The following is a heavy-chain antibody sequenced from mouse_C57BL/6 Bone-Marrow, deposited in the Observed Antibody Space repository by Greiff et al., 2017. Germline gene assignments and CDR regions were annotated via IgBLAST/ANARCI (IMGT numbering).Heavy chain of an antibody. CDR1: GYTFTEYT. CDR3: ARHEEGLGTGTSWYFDV. J-gene: IGHJ1*03. CDR2: FYPGSGSI. Sequence: VKLVESGAELVKPGASVKLSCKASGYTFTEYTIHWVKQRSGQGLEWIGWFYPGSGSIKYNEKFKDKATLTADKSSSTAYMELSRLTSEDSAVYFCARHEEGLGTGTSWYFDVWGTGTTVTVSA. D-gene: IGHD4-1*01. V-gene: IGHV1-62-2*01.